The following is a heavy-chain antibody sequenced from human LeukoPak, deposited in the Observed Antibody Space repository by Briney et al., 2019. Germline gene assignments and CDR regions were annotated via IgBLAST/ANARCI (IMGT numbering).Heavy chain of an antibody. V-gene: IGHV4-59*01. CDR1: GCSISSYY. Sequence: SETLSLTCTVSGCSISSYYWSWIRQPPGKGRYGIGYIYYTGSTNYNPSLTSRVNISVDTSKNQFSLNLPPVTAADTAVYYCARWGSIAVARFDYWGQGTLVTVSS. CDR2: IYYTGST. CDR3: ARWGSIAVARFDY. J-gene: IGHJ4*02. D-gene: IGHD6-6*01.